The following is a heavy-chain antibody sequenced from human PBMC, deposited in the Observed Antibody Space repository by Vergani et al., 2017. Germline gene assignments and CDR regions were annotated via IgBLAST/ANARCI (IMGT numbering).Heavy chain of an antibody. CDR1: GYTFTSYD. CDR2: MNPNSGNT. CDR3: ARSTQYVWDSYRTIYFDY. V-gene: IGHV1-8*03. Sequence: QLQLVQSGAEVKKPGASVKVSCKASGYTFTSYDINWVRQATGQGLEWMGWMNPNSGNTGYAQKFQGRVTITRNTSISPAYMELSSLRSEYTAVDYCARSTQYVWDSYRTIYFDYWGQGTLVTVSS. J-gene: IGHJ4*02. D-gene: IGHD3-16*02.